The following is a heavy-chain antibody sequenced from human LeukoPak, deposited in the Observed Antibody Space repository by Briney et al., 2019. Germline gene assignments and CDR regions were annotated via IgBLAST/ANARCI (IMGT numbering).Heavy chain of an antibody. D-gene: IGHD1-26*01. CDR1: GFTFSNAW. Sequence: PGGSLRLSCAASGFTFSNAWMSWVRQAPGKGLEWGGRIKSKTDGGTTDYAAPVKGRFTISRDDSKNTLYLQMNSLKTEDTAVYYCTTGHYSGSYWGFDYWGQGTLVTVSS. CDR2: IKSKTDGGTT. J-gene: IGHJ4*02. V-gene: IGHV3-15*01. CDR3: TTGHYSGSYWGFDY.